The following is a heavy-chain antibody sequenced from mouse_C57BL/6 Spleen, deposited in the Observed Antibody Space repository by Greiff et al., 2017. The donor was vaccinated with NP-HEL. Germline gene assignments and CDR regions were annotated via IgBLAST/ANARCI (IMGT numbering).Heavy chain of an antibody. D-gene: IGHD2-4*01. CDR1: GYTFTDYN. CDR2: INPNNGGT. CDR3: ARTDYDYDGTWFAD. V-gene: IGHV1-18*01. Sequence: EVQLQQSGPELVKPGASVKIPCKASGYTFTDYNMDWVKQSHGKSLEWIGDINPNNGGTIYNQKFKGKATLTVDKSSSTAYMELRSLTSEDTAVYYCARTDYDYDGTWFADWGQGTLVTVSA. J-gene: IGHJ3*01.